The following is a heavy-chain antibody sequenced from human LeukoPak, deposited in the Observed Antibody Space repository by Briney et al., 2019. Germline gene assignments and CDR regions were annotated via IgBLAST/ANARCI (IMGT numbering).Heavy chain of an antibody. D-gene: IGHD3-22*01. J-gene: IGHJ4*02. V-gene: IGHV3-72*01. CDR3: ARERFPPDQYYYDSSGYYSYYFDY. CDR2: TRNKANSYTT. CDR1: GFTFSDHY. Sequence: PGGSLRLSCAASGFTFSDHYMDWVRQAPGKGLEWVGCTRNKANSYTTEYAASVKGRFTISRDDSKNSLYLQMNSLKTEDTAVYYCARERFPPDQYYYDSSGYYSYYFDYWGQGTLVTVSS.